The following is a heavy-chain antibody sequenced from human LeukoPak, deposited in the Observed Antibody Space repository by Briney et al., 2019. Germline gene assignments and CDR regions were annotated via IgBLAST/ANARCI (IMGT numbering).Heavy chain of an antibody. J-gene: IGHJ6*02. D-gene: IGHD4-17*01. CDR2: ISGSGGST. V-gene: IGHV3-23*01. CDR3: AKDLRVTTPFPDYYYGMDV. Sequence: GGSLRLSCAASGFTFSSYAMSWVRQAPGKGLEWVSAISGSGGSTYYADSVKGRFTISRDNSKNTLYLQMNSLRAEDTAVYYCAKDLRVTTPFPDYYYGMDVWGQGTTVTVSS. CDR1: GFTFSSYA.